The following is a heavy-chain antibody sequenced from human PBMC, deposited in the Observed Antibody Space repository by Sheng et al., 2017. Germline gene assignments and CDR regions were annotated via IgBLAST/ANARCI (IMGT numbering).Heavy chain of an antibody. CDR1: GFTFNNYG. J-gene: IGHJ6*02. CDR3: AKGESSSSGFYYYYYGMNV. V-gene: IGHV3-33*06. D-gene: IGHD6-6*01. CDR2: ISYDGIIK. Sequence: QVHLVESGGGVVQPGRSLRLSCVASGFTFNNYGMHWVRQAPGKGLEWVAHISYDGIIKYYVDSVKGRFTISRDDSKKTPYLQMNSLGAEDTAVYYCAKGESSSSGFYYYYYGMNVWGQGTTVTVSS.